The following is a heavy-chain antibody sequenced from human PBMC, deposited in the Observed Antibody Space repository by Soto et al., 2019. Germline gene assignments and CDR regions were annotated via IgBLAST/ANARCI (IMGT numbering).Heavy chain of an antibody. Sequence: GGSLRLSCAASGFTFSSYEMSWVRQAPGKGLKWVSVISGSGGSTYYADSVKGRFTISRDNSKNTVYLQMNSLRAEDVAVYYCVKECSLVVTAMGVLGQGTTVTGSS. CDR1: GFTFSSYE. V-gene: IGHV3-23*01. CDR2: ISGSGGST. CDR3: VKECSLVVTAMGV. D-gene: IGHD2-21*02. J-gene: IGHJ6*02.